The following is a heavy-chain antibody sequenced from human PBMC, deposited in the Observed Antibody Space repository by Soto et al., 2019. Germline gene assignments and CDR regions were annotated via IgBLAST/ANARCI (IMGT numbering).Heavy chain of an antibody. CDR1: GFTFNTYS. V-gene: IGHV3-33*01. CDR3: ARDRGCIGGICHFLNGRAV. J-gene: IGHJ6*02. D-gene: IGHD2-15*01. CDR2: IWYDGTQK. Sequence: GGYLRLSCEASGFTFNTYSMHWVRQPPGKGLEWLAAIWYDGTQKYYADSVKGRFIISRDNSKKTLYLEMNSLRAEDTAVYYCARDRGCIGGICHFLNGRAVWGQGT.